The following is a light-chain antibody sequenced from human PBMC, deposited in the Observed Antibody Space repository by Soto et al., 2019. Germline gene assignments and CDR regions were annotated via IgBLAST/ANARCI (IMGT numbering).Light chain of an antibody. CDR1: QSVSNN. Sequence: EIVLTKSPGTLSLSPGERATLSCRASQSVSNNYLAWYQQKPGQAPRLLIYGASTRATGIPARFSGSGSGTEFTLTISSLQSEDFAVYYCQQYDNWPPITFGQGTRLEIK. V-gene: IGKV3-15*01. CDR2: GAS. J-gene: IGKJ5*01. CDR3: QQYDNWPPIT.